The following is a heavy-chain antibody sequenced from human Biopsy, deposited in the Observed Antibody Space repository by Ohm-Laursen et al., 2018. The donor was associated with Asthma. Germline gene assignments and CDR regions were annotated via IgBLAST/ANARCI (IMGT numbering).Heavy chain of an antibody. J-gene: IGHJ4*02. CDR1: GGSFSSYY. CDR2: IHYSGST. V-gene: IGHV4-59*01. D-gene: IGHD2-15*01. CDR3: AGFCSGGNCPDH. Sequence: GTLSLTCAVYGGSFSSYYWTWIRQPPGKGLEWIGNIHYSGSTCSNPSLKSRVTISVDTSKKQISLRLSSVIAADTAVYYCAGFCSGGNCPDHWGQGTLVTVSS.